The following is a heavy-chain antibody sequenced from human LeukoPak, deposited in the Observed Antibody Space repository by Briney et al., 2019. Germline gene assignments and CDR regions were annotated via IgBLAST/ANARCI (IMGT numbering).Heavy chain of an antibody. D-gene: IGHD2-21*02. V-gene: IGHV4-39*07. J-gene: IGHJ4*02. Sequence: SETLSLTCTVSGGSITITNYYWGWIRQPPGKGLEWVGNIYHDGSTYYNPSLKSRVSISVDTSQNQFSLKLSSVTAADTAVYYCARWSDCGGDCHILDYWGQGILVTVSS. CDR3: ARWSDCGGDCHILDY. CDR2: IYHDGST. CDR1: GGSITITNYY.